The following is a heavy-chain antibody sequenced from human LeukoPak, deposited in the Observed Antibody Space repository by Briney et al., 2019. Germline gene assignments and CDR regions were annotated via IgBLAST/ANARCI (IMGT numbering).Heavy chain of an antibody. CDR3: ASGQYYDLWSGYYVD. Sequence: SETLSLTCAVYGGSFSCHYWSWIRQPPGKGLEWIGEINHSGSTNYNPSLESRVTISVDTSKNHFSLKLSSVTAADTAVYYCASGQYYDLWSGYYVDWGQGTLVTVSA. J-gene: IGHJ4*02. V-gene: IGHV4-34*01. D-gene: IGHD3-3*01. CDR2: INHSGST. CDR1: GGSFSCHY.